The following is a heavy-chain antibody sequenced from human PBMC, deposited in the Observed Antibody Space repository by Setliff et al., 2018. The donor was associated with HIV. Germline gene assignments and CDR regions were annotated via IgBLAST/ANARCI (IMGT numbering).Heavy chain of an antibody. Sequence: GGSLRLSCVVSGLTFSSNAMSWVRQAPGKGLEWVSAISSSGGSTYYADSVKGRFTISRDNSKSTLYLQMKSLRVEDTALYYCARDSLPYNWNDYYYYMDVWGKGTTVTVSS. V-gene: IGHV3-23*01. CDR3: ARDSLPYNWNDYYYYMDV. CDR2: ISSSGGST. J-gene: IGHJ6*03. D-gene: IGHD1-20*01. CDR1: GLTFSSNA.